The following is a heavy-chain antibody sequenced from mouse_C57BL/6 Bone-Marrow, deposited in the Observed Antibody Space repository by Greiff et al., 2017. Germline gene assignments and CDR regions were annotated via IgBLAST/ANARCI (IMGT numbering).Heavy chain of an antibody. CDR2: IYPRSGNT. V-gene: IGHV1-81*01. CDR1: GYTFTSSG. D-gene: IGHD1-1*01. Sequence: QVQLQQSGAELARPGASVKLSCKASGYTFTSSGISWVKQRPGQGLEWIGEIYPRSGNTYYNEKFKGKATLTADKSSSTAYMELRSLTSEDSAVYFCARGRITTVVAPFAYWGQGTLVTVSA. CDR3: ARGRITTVVAPFAY. J-gene: IGHJ3*01.